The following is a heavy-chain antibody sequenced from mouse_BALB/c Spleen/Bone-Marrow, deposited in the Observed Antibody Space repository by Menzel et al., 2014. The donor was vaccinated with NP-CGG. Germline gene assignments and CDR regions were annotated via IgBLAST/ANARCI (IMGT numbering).Heavy chain of an antibody. CDR1: GFTFSSYY. CDR3: ARLGNDDAMDY. D-gene: IGHD2-12*01. J-gene: IGHJ4*01. CDR2: INSNGGST. V-gene: IGHV5-6-2*01. Sequence: EVQLVESGGGLVKLGGSLKLSCAASGFTFSSYYMSWVRQTPEKRLELVAAINSNGGSTYYPDTEKGRFTISRDNAKNTLYLQMSSLKSEDTALYYCARLGNDDAMDYWGQGTSVTVSS.